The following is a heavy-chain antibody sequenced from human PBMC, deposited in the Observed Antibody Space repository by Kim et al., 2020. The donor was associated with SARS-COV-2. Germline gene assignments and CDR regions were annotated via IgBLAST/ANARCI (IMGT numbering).Heavy chain of an antibody. CDR3: ARDTPGQKAYDI. Sequence: DYAGYVKSRITIDADTTKNPFSLQLNSVSPEDTAVYYCARDTPGQKAYDIWGQGTMVTVSS. J-gene: IGHJ3*02. V-gene: IGHV6-1*01.